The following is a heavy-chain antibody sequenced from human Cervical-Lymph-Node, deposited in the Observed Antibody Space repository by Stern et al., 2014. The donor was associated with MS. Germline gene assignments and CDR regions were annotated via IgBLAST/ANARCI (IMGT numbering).Heavy chain of an antibody. Sequence: QVQLQESGPGLVKPSQTLSLTCTVSGGSISSGDYYWSWIRQPPGKGLEWIGYIYYSGSTYYNPSRKSRVTISVDTSKNQFSLKLSSVTAADTAVYYCARGGEYYDSSGYSLLDYWGQGTLVTVSS. CDR1: GGSISSGDYY. CDR3: ARGGEYYDSSGYSLLDY. D-gene: IGHD3-22*01. V-gene: IGHV4-30-4*01. J-gene: IGHJ4*02. CDR2: IYYSGST.